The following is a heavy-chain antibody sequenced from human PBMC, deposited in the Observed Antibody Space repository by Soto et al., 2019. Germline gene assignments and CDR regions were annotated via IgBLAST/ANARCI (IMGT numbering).Heavy chain of an antibody. Sequence: PSQTLSLTCAISGDSVSSNSAAWNWIRQSPSRGLEWLGRTYYRSKWYNDYAVSVKSRITINPDTSKNQFSLQLNSVTPEDTAVYYCAREGDSSSDYYYYYYGMDVWGQGTTVTVSS. J-gene: IGHJ6*02. V-gene: IGHV6-1*01. CDR3: AREGDSSSDYYYYYYGMDV. D-gene: IGHD6-13*01. CDR1: GDSVSSNSAA. CDR2: TYYRSKWYN.